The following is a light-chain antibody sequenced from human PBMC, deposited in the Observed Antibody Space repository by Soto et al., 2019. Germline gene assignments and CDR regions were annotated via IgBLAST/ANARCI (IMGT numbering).Light chain of an antibody. CDR3: NSYTSSSTLVV. V-gene: IGLV1-40*01. CDR2: GNS. CDR1: SSNIGAGYD. Sequence: QSVLTQPPSVSGAPGQRVTISCTGSSSNIGAGYDVHWYQQLPGTAPKLLIYGNSNRPSGVPDRFSGSKSGTSASLAITGLQAEDEADYYCNSYTSSSTLVVFGGGTKLTVL. J-gene: IGLJ2*01.